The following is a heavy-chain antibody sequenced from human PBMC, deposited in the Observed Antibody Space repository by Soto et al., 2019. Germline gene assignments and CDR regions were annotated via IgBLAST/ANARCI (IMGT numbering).Heavy chain of an antibody. J-gene: IGHJ4*02. D-gene: IGHD6-19*01. V-gene: IGHV4-30-2*01. Sequence: SETLSLTCAVSGGSISSGGYSWSWIRQPPGKGLEWIGYIYHSGSTYYNPSLKSRVTISVDRSKNQFSLKLSSVTAADTAMYYCARRSSGRYGIFDYWGQGTLVTVSS. CDR2: IYHSGST. CDR3: ARRSSGRYGIFDY. CDR1: GGSISSGGYS.